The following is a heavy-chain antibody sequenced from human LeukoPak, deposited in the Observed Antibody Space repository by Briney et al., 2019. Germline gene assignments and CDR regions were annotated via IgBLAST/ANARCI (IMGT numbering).Heavy chain of an antibody. J-gene: IGHJ4*02. D-gene: IGHD6-19*01. CDR3: ARDLLVAGYFDY. V-gene: IGHV3-21*01. Sequence: GGSLRLSCLASGFTFSSYSMNWVRQAPGKGLEWVSSISSSSSYIYYADSVEGRFTISRDNAKNSLYLQMNSLRAEDTAVYYCARDLLVAGYFDYWGQGTLVTVSS. CDR2: ISSSSSYI. CDR1: GFTFSSYS.